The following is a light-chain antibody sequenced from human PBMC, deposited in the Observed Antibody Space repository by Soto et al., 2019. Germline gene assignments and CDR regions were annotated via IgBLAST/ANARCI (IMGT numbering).Light chain of an antibody. CDR1: QGVNTN. J-gene: IGKJ1*01. CDR3: QQYYSYPLT. CDR2: GAS. Sequence: EIVMTQSPATLSVSPGERATLSCRASQGVNTNLAWYQQKPGQAPQLLIYGASTRATGVPARFNGSGSGTEFTLTITSLQSEDFATYYCQQYYSYPLTFGQGTKVEIK. V-gene: IGKV3-15*01.